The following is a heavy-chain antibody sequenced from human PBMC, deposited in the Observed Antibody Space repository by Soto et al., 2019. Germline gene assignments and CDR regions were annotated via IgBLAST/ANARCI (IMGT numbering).Heavy chain of an antibody. J-gene: IGHJ4*02. CDR3: ARRTPMAGLFEH. Sequence: QVQLQESGPGLVKPSETMSLTCTVTGGSLNNSYWALIRQTPGKGLEWIAYIYYTGTTNYNPSLESRVSISLDTAKNQFAPTLSSVTAADTAMYYCARRTPMAGLFEHWGPGTLVAVSS. CDR2: IYYTGTT. CDR1: GGSLNNSY. D-gene: IGHD5-18*01. V-gene: IGHV4-59*01.